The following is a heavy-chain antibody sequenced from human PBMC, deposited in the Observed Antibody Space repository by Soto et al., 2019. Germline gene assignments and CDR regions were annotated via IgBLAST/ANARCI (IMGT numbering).Heavy chain of an antibody. D-gene: IGHD2-15*01. CDR1: GGTFSSYA. J-gene: IGHJ6*02. V-gene: IGHV1-69*12. Sequence: QVQLVQSGAEVKKPGSSVKVSCKASGGTFSSYAISWVRQAPGQGLEWMGGIIPIFGTANYAQKFQGRVTITADESTSTAYMELSSLRSEDTAVYYCARDHEFGGGYCSGGSCYPPYYGMDVWGQGTTVTVSS. CDR2: IIPIFGTA. CDR3: ARDHEFGGGYCSGGSCYPPYYGMDV.